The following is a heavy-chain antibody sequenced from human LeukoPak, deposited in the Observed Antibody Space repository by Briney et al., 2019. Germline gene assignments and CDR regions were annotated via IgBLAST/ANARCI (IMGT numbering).Heavy chain of an antibody. CDR1: GGSFSGYY. J-gene: IGHJ4*02. CDR3: AGVYGATLDY. CDR2: INHSGST. D-gene: IGHD4-17*01. Sequence: SETLSLTCAVYGGSFSGYYWSWIRQPPGKGLEWIGEINHSGSTNYNPSLKSRVTISVDTSKNQFSLKLSSVTAADTAVYYCAGVYGATLDYWGQGTLVTVSS. V-gene: IGHV4-34*01.